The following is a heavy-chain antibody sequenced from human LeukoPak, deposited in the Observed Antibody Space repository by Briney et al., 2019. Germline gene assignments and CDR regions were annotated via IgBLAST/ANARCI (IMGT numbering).Heavy chain of an antibody. Sequence: SETLSLTCAVYGGSFSGYYWSWIRQPPGKGLEWIGEINHSGSTNYNPSLKSRVTISVDTSKNQFSLTLSSVTAADTAVYYCASPLHYQLLYGFDPWGQGTLVTVSS. CDR2: INHSGST. D-gene: IGHD2-2*02. V-gene: IGHV4-34*01. CDR3: ASPLHYQLLYGFDP. J-gene: IGHJ5*02. CDR1: GGSFSGYY.